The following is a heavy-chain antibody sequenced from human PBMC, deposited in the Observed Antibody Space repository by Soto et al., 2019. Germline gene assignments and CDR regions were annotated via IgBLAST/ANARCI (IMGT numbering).Heavy chain of an antibody. Sequence: SVKVSCKASGCTFSSYSISWVRQAPGQGLEWMGGIIPIFGTANYAQKFQGRVTITADESTSTAYMELSSLRSEDTAVYYCARGGYCSGGSCYVNSFDYWGQGTLVTVSS. V-gene: IGHV1-69*13. CDR3: ARGGYCSGGSCYVNSFDY. CDR1: GCTFSSYS. D-gene: IGHD2-15*01. J-gene: IGHJ4*02. CDR2: IIPIFGTA.